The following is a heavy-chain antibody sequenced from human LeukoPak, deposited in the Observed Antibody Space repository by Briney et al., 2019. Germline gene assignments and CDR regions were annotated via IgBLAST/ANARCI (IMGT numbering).Heavy chain of an antibody. D-gene: IGHD3-22*01. J-gene: IGHJ4*02. V-gene: IGHV3-53*01. CDR1: GFTVSSNY. Sequence: GGSLRLSCAASGFTVSSNYMSWVRQAPGKGLEWVSVIYSGGSTYYADSVKGRFTISRDNAKNSLYPQMNSLRAEDTAVYHCVRDYYDSSGYYMGDYWGQGTLVTVSS. CDR3: VRDYYDSSGYYMGDY. CDR2: IYSGGST.